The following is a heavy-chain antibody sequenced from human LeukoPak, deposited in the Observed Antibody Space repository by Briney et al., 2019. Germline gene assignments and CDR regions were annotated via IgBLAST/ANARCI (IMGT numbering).Heavy chain of an antibody. J-gene: IGHJ4*02. D-gene: IGHD5-24*01. CDR2: IYYSGST. V-gene: IGHV4-30-4*07. Sequence: PSETLSLTCAVSGGSISSGGYSWSWIRQPPGKGLEWIGYIYYSGSTYYNPSLKSRVTISVGTSKNQFSLKLSPVTAADTAVYYCARAAATTNFDYWGQGTLVTVSS. CDR1: GGSISSGGYS. CDR3: ARAAATTNFDY.